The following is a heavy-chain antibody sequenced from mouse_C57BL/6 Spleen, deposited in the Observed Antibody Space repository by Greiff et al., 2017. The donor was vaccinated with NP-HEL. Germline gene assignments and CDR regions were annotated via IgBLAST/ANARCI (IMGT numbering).Heavy chain of an antibody. CDR2: INPNNGGT. Sequence: EVKLQESGPELVKPGASVKIPCKASGYTFTDYNMDWVKQSHGKSLEWIGDINPNNGGTIYNQKFKGKATLTVDKSSSTAYMELRSLTSEDTAVYYCARSGYYGSSYVPFAYWGQGTLVTVSA. CDR3: ARSGYYGSSYVPFAY. D-gene: IGHD1-1*01. CDR1: GYTFTDYN. J-gene: IGHJ3*01. V-gene: IGHV1-18*01.